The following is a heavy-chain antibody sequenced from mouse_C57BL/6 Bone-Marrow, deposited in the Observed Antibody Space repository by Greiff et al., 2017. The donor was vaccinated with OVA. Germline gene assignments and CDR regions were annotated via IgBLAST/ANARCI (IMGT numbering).Heavy chain of an antibody. CDR2: FHPYTDDT. Sequence: QVQLQQSGAELVKPGASVKLSCTASGYTFTTYPIAWMQQNHGKSLEWIGTFHPYTDDTKYNEKVKGKATLTVEKSSSTVYLELSRLTSEDSAVYYCARIDYSAYYAMDYWGQGTSVTVSS. CDR3: ARIDYSAYYAMDY. D-gene: IGHD2-12*01. V-gene: IGHV1-47*01. J-gene: IGHJ4*01. CDR1: GYTFTTYP.